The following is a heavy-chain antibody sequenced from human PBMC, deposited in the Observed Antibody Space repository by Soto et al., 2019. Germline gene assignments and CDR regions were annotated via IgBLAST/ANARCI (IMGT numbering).Heavy chain of an antibody. Sequence: SETLSLTCTVSGDSISSGDYYWSWIRQPPGKGLEWIGCIYYSGNTYYNPSLKSRVTISVGTSKNQFSLKLSSVTAADTAVYYCARKATVSTCFDYWGQGTLVTVSS. D-gene: IGHD4-17*01. J-gene: IGHJ4*02. CDR1: GDSISSGDYY. CDR3: ARKATVSTCFDY. V-gene: IGHV4-30-4*01. CDR2: IYYSGNT.